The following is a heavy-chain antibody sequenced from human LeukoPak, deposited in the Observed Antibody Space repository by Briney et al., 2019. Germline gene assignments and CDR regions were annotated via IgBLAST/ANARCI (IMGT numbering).Heavy chain of an antibody. CDR3: ASPYQLLFESAFDI. D-gene: IGHD2-2*01. J-gene: IGHJ3*02. CDR1: GYTFTGYY. Sequence: ASVKVSCKASGYTFTGYYMHWVRQAPGQGLEWMGWINPNSGGTNYAQKFQGRVTMTRDTSISTAYMDLSRLRSDDTAVYYCASPYQLLFESAFDIWGQGTMVTVSS. V-gene: IGHV1-2*02. CDR2: INPNSGGT.